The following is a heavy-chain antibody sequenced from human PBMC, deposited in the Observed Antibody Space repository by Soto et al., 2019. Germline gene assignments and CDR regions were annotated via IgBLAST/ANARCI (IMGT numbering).Heavy chain of an antibody. CDR1: GYTFPGNY. Sequence: AAVKVSCKASGYTFPGNYMHWVRQAPGQGLEWMALINPTSGGTNYAQKFQGRVTMTWDTSISTAYMELSRLRSDDTAIYYCARGYCSSSGCSHYFDYWGQGTLVTVSS. CDR3: ARGYCSSSGCSHYFDY. V-gene: IGHV1-2*02. CDR2: INPTSGGT. J-gene: IGHJ4*02. D-gene: IGHD2-2*01.